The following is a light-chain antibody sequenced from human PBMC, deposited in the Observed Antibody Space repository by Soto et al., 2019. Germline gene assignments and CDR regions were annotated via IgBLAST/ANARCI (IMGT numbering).Light chain of an antibody. J-gene: IGLJ3*02. CDR3: VLYIGSGIWV. Sequence: QTVVTQEPSFSVSPGRTVTLTCGLSSGSVSTSYYPSWYQQTPGQAPRTLLYSTNTRSSGVPDRFSGSILGNKAALTITGAQADDESDYYCVLYIGSGIWVFGGGTQRTVL. CDR1: SGSVSTSYY. V-gene: IGLV8-61*01. CDR2: STN.